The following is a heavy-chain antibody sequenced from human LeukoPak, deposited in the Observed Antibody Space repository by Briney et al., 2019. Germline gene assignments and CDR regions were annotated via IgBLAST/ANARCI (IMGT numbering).Heavy chain of an antibody. J-gene: IGHJ6*02. D-gene: IGHD2-2*01. CDR3: ARAIGSEYQLLYYYGMDV. V-gene: IGHV1-3*01. CDR1: GYTFTSYA. Sequence: KVSCKASGYTFTSYAMHWVRQAPGQRVEWMGWINAGNGNTKYSQKFQGRVTITRDTSASTAYMELSSLRSEDTAVYYCARAIGSEYQLLYYYGMDVWGQGTTVTVSS. CDR2: INAGNGNT.